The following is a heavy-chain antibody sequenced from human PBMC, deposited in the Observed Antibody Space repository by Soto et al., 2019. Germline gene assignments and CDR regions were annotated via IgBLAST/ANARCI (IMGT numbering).Heavy chain of an antibody. CDR1: GGTFSSYA. CDR3: ASSVRTNGVWGHGDY. Sequence: QVQLVQSGAEVKKPGSSVKVSCKASGGTFSSYAISWVRQAPGQGLEWMGGIIAIFGTANYAQKFQGRVTITADESTSTAYMELSSLRSEDTAVYYCASSVRTNGVWGHGDYWGQGTLVTVSS. V-gene: IGHV1-69*01. CDR2: IIAIFGTA. D-gene: IGHD2-8*01. J-gene: IGHJ4*02.